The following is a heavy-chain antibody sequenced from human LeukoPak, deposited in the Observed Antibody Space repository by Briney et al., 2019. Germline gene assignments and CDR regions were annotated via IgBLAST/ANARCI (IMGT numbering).Heavy chain of an antibody. Sequence: GGSLRLSCAASGFTFDDYAMHWVRQAPGKGLEWVSGISWNSGSIGYADSVKGRFTISRDNAKNSLYLQMNSLRAEDTALYYCAKGVLGYYYDSSGYGAYYFDYWGQGTLVTVSS. CDR3: AKGVLGYYYDSSGYGAYYFDY. J-gene: IGHJ4*02. CDR2: ISWNSGSI. V-gene: IGHV3-9*01. D-gene: IGHD3-22*01. CDR1: GFTFDDYA.